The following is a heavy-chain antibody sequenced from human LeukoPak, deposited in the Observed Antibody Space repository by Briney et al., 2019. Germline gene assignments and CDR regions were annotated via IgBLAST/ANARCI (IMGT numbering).Heavy chain of an antibody. J-gene: IGHJ4*02. CDR2: IYYSGST. V-gene: IGHV4-59*01. CDR1: GGSISSYY. CDR3: ARADAAAAFDY. Sequence: KTSETLSLTCTVSGGSISSYYRSWIRQPPGKGLEWIGYIYYSGSTNYNPSLKSRVTISVDTSKNQFSLKLSSVTAADTAVYYCARADAAAAFDYWGQGTLVTVSS. D-gene: IGHD6-13*01.